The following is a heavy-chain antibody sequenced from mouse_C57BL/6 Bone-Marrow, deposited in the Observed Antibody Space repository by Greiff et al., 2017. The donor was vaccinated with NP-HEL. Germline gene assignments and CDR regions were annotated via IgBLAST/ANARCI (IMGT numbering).Heavy chain of an antibody. CDR3: ASDHSYYYGPPWYFDV. J-gene: IGHJ1*03. V-gene: IGHV1-26*01. Sequence: EVQLQQSGPELVKPGASVKISCKASGYTFTDYYMNWVKQSHGKSLEWIGDINPNNGGTSYNQKFKGKATLTVDKSSSTAYMELRSLTSEDSAVYYCASDHSYYYGPPWYFDVWGTGTTVTVSS. CDR1: GYTFTDYY. CDR2: INPNNGGT. D-gene: IGHD1-1*01.